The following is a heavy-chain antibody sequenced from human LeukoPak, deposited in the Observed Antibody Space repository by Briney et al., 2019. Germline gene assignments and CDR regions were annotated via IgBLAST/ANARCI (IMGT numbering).Heavy chain of an antibody. CDR1: GDSVSRSDSY. J-gene: IGHJ1*01. CDR3: ARRRYYDGSGYLE. CDR2: IYYSGRT. D-gene: IGHD3-22*01. Sequence: TSETLSLTCSVSGDSVSRSDSYWDWIRQPPGKGLEWIGTIYYSGRTYYSPCLKSRVTMSVDPSNNQFSLNLRSVTAADTALYYCARRRYYDGSGYLEWGQGTLLSVSS. V-gene: IGHV4-39*01.